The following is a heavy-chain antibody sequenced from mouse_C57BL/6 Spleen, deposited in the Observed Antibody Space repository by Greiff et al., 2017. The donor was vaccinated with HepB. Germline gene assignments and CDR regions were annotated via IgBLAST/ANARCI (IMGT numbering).Heavy chain of an antibody. CDR2: IYPGDGDT. J-gene: IGHJ1*03. CDR3: ARTGVSTMITTRYFDV. V-gene: IGHV1-82*01. D-gene: IGHD2-4*01. Sequence: VQLQQSGPELVKPGASVKISCKASGYAFSSSWMNWVKQRPGKGLEWIGRIYPGDGDTNYNGKFKGKATLTADKSSSTAYMQLSSLTSEDSAVYFCARTGVSTMITTRYFDVWGTGTTVTVSS. CDR1: GYAFSSSW.